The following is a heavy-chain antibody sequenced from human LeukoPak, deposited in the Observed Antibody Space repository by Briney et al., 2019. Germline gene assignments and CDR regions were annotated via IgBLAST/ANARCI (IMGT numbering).Heavy chain of an antibody. CDR1: GFTFSSYG. V-gene: IGHV3-23*01. J-gene: IGHJ4*02. CDR2: VSDSGAST. Sequence: GGSLRLSCAASGFTFSSYGMSWVRQAPGKGLEWVSAVSDSGASTYYADSVKGRFTISRDNSKNTLYLQMNSLRAEDTAVYYCAKFPLHNYGSIDYWGQGTLVTVSS. CDR3: AKFPLHNYGSIDY. D-gene: IGHD3-10*01.